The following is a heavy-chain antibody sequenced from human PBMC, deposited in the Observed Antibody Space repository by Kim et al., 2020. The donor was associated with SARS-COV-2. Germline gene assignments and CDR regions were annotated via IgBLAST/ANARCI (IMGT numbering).Heavy chain of an antibody. CDR3: ARHVGRLCIAAAPYYFDY. V-gene: IGHV4-39*01. CDR2: IYYSGST. J-gene: IGHJ4*02. D-gene: IGHD6-13*01. CDR1: GGSISSSSYY. Sequence: SETLSLTCTVSGGSISSSSYYWGWIRQPPGKGLEWIGSIYYSGSTYYNPSLKSRVTISVDTSKNQFSLKLSSVTAADTAVYYCARHVGRLCIAAAPYYFDYGGQETLVTVSS.